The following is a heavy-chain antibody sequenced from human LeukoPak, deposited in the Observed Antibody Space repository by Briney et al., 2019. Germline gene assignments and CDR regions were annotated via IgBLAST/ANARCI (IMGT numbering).Heavy chain of an antibody. D-gene: IGHD3/OR15-3a*01. J-gene: IGHJ3*01. V-gene: IGHV1-2*05. CDR3: ATGVWAGYSYDALDV. CDR2: VVADSGGT. Sequence: ASVTVSCKASVYIFSVFSIHWGRHVPGQGLEWMGRVVADSGGTSYAQTFRGRVSMTRETSITTAYMELSGLKSADTDTSFRATGVWAGYSYDALDVWGQGTIVTVSS. CDR1: VYIFSVFS.